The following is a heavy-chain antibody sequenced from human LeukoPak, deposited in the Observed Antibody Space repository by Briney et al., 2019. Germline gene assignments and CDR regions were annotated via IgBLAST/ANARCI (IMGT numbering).Heavy chain of an antibody. CDR3: ARAEHSSSWDFDY. CDR1: GGALSSYY. J-gene: IGHJ4*02. CDR2: IYTSGST. D-gene: IGHD6-13*01. V-gene: IGHV4-4*07. Sequence: PSETLSLTCTVSGGALSSYYCSWIRQPPGKGLEWIGRIYTSGSTNYNPSLKSRVTMSVDTSKNQISLKLSAMTAADTAVYYCARAEHSSSWDFDYWGQGTLVTVSS.